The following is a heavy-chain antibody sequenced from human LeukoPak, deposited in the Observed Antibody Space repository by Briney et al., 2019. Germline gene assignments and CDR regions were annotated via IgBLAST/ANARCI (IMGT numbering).Heavy chain of an antibody. V-gene: IGHV4-59*08. CDR1: GGSISSYY. CDR3: ARPLSYRGRGYGAFDI. J-gene: IGHJ3*02. Sequence: PSETLSLTCTVSGGSISSYYWSWIRQPPGKGLEWIGYIYYSGSTNYNPSLKSRVTISVDTSKNQFSLKLSSVTAADTAVYYCARPLSYRGRGYGAFDIWGQGTMVTVSS. D-gene: IGHD3-22*01. CDR2: IYYSGST.